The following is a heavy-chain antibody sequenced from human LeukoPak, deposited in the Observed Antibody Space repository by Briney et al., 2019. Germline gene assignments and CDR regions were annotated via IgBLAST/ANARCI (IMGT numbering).Heavy chain of an antibody. J-gene: IGHJ3*02. Sequence: SETLSLTCAVSGGSISSSNYWAWIRQPPGKGLEWIGHIYYSGSIYYNPSLKSRVTMSVDTSKNQFSLKLSPVTAVDTAVYYCARKATTGPTKAAFDIWGQGTMVTSLQ. CDR2: IYYSGSI. CDR1: GGSISSSNY. V-gene: IGHV4-28*05. CDR3: ARKATTGPTKAAFDI. D-gene: IGHD4-17*01.